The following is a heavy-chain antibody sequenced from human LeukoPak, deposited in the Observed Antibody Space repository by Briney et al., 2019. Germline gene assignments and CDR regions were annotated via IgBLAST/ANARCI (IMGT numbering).Heavy chain of an antibody. J-gene: IGHJ4*02. V-gene: IGHV4-34*01. Sequence: SETLSLTCAVYGGSFSGYYWSWLRQPPGKGLEWIGEINHSGSTNYNPSLKSRVTISVDTSKNQFSLKLSSVTAADTAVYYCAITYYYGSGSLFDYWGQGTLVTVSS. CDR2: INHSGST. CDR1: GGSFSGYY. D-gene: IGHD3-10*01. CDR3: AITYYYGSGSLFDY.